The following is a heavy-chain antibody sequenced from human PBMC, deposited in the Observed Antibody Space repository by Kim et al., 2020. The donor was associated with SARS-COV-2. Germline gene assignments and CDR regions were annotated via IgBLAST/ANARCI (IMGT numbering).Heavy chain of an antibody. Sequence: QKFQGRVTMTRDTSTSTVYMELSSLRSEDTAVYYCARDRRYYYGSGTRNDWGQGTLVTVSS. J-gene: IGHJ4*02. V-gene: IGHV1-46*01. D-gene: IGHD3-10*01. CDR3: ARDRRYYYGSGTRND.